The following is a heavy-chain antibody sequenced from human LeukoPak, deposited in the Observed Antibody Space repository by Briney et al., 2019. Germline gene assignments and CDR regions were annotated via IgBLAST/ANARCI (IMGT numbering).Heavy chain of an antibody. Sequence: GGSLRLSCAASGFTFSTYEMNWVRQAPGKGLEWVSYISSSGSTIYYADSVKGRFTISRDNAKNSLYLQMHSLRAEDTAVYYCARDNYDSSTPYYFDYWGQGTLVTVSS. V-gene: IGHV3-48*03. J-gene: IGHJ4*02. CDR2: ISSSGSTI. D-gene: IGHD3-22*01. CDR1: GFTFSTYE. CDR3: ARDNYDSSTPYYFDY.